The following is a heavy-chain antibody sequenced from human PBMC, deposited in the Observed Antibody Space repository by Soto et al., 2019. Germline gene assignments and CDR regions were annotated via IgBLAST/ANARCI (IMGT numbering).Heavy chain of an antibody. V-gene: IGHV3-30-3*01. CDR3: AGAYYYDSSGYYLDAFDI. D-gene: IGHD3-22*01. CDR2: ISYDGSNK. CDR1: GFTFSSYA. J-gene: IGHJ3*02. Sequence: GGSLRLSCGASGFTFSSYAMRWVRQAPGKGLEWVAVISYDGSNKYYADSVKGRFTISRDNSKNTLYLQMNSLRAEDTAVYYCAGAYYYDSSGYYLDAFDIWGQGTMVTVSS.